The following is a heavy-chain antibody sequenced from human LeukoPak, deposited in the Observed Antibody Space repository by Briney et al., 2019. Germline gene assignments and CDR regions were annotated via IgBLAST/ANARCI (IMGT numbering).Heavy chain of an antibody. CDR2: ISGSGGST. V-gene: IGHV3-23*01. CDR3: AKSMVRGVMLPYNWFDP. J-gene: IGHJ5*02. D-gene: IGHD3-10*01. CDR1: GFTFSSYA. Sequence: GGSLRLSCAASGFTFSSYAMSWVRQAPGKGLEWVSAISGSGGSTYYADSVKGRFTISRDNSKNTLYLQMNSLRAEDTAVYYCAKSMVRGVMLPYNWFDPWGQGTLVTVSP.